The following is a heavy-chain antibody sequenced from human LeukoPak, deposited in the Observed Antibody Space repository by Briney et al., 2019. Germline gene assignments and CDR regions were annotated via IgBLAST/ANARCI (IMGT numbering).Heavy chain of an antibody. CDR1: GFTFSPYA. Sequence: RRSPRDSRAASGFTFSPYATHWVRQAPGKGLEWVALISNDGSNKYYADSVKGRFTISRDNSKNSLFLQMNSLRAKDTAVYYCVREQGAFDMWADGPIVRVSS. CDR3: VREQGAFDM. CDR2: ISNDGSNK. J-gene: IGHJ3*02. V-gene: IGHV3-30*03.